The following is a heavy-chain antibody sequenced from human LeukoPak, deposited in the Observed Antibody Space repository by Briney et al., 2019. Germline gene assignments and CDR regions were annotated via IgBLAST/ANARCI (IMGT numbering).Heavy chain of an antibody. CDR1: GYSFTSYW. Sequence: GESLKISCKGSGYSFTSYWIGWVRQMPGKGLEWMGIIYPGDSDTRYSPSFQGQVTISADKSISTAYLQWSSLKASDTAMYYCANPLAAGLIGNAAAFDIWGQGTMVTVSS. CDR3: ANPLAAGLIGNAAAFDI. J-gene: IGHJ3*02. D-gene: IGHD3-22*01. CDR2: IYPGDSDT. V-gene: IGHV5-51*01.